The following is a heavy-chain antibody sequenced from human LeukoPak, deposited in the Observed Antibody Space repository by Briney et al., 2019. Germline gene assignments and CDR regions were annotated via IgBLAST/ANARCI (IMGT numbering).Heavy chain of an antibody. J-gene: IGHJ4*02. V-gene: IGHV3-33*01. Sequence: GGSLRLSCAASGFTFSNYAMHWVRQAPGKGLEWVAVIWHDGSEKYYADSVKGRFTISRDNSKNTLNLQMNSLRAEDTAVYYCARDLVRDLFDYRGQGTLVTVSS. CDR2: IWHDGSEK. CDR3: ARDLVRDLFDY. CDR1: GFTFSNYA. D-gene: IGHD2-2*01.